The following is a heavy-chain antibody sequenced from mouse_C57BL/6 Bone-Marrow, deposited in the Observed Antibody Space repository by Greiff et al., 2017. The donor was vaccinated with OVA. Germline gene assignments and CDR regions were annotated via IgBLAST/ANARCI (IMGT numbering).Heavy chain of an antibody. J-gene: IGHJ3*01. CDR3: ARKGDYYYGSSGGFAY. CDR1: GYTFTSYG. D-gene: IGHD1-1*01. Sequence: VHLVESGAELARPGASVQLSCKASGYTFTSYGISWVKQRTGQGLEWIGEIYPRSGNTYYHEKFKGKATMTADKSSSTAYMGLRSLTSEDSAVYICARKGDYYYGSSGGFAYWGQGTLVTVSA. CDR2: IYPRSGNT. V-gene: IGHV1-81*01.